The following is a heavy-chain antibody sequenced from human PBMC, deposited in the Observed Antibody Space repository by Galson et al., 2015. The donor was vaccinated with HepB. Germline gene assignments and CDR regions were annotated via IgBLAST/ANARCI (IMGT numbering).Heavy chain of an antibody. CDR1: GYTFTSYY. Sequence: SVKVSCKASGYTFTSYYMHWVRQAPGQGLEWMGIINPSGGSTSYAQKFQGRVTMTRDTSTSTVYMELSSLRSEDTAVYYCARVRGGYYDSSGSYWYFDLWGRGTLVTVSS. V-gene: IGHV1-46*01. J-gene: IGHJ2*01. CDR3: ARVRGGYYDSSGSYWYFDL. D-gene: IGHD3-22*01. CDR2: INPSGGST.